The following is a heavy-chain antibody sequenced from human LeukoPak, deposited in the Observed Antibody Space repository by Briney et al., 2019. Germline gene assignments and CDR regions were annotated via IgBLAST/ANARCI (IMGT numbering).Heavy chain of an antibody. Sequence: SETLSLTCAVYGGSFSGYYWSWIRQPPGKGLEWIGEINHSGSTNYNPSLKSRVTISVDTSKNQFSLKLSSVTAADTAVYYYARIQPKDYWGQGTLVTVSS. V-gene: IGHV4-34*01. CDR3: ARIQPKDY. CDR2: INHSGST. CDR1: GGSFSGYY. J-gene: IGHJ4*02.